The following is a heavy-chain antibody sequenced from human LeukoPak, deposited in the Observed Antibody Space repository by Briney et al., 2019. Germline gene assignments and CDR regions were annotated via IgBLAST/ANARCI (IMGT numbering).Heavy chain of an antibody. D-gene: IGHD6-13*01. CDR3: ATLGSSAAAAGTLS. Sequence: GGSLRLSCAASGFTFSPYSMNWVRQAPGKGLEWVSYISSSSGTIYYADSVKGRFTISRDNAKNSLYLQMNSLRAEDTAVYYCATLGSSAAAAGTLSWGQGTLVTVSS. J-gene: IGHJ4*02. CDR2: ISSSSGTI. CDR1: GFTFSPYS. V-gene: IGHV3-48*04.